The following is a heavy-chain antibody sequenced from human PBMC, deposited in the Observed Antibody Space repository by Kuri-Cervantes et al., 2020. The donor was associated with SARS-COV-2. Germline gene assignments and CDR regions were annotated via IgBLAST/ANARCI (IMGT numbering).Heavy chain of an antibody. CDR3: ARDEELYGSGLMGAFDI. Sequence: GGSLRLSCAASGFTFSSYAMSWVRQAPGKGLEWVAVISYDGSNKYYADSVKGRFTISRDNSKNTLYLQMNSLRAEDTAVYYCARDEELYGSGLMGAFDIWGQGTMVTVSS. J-gene: IGHJ3*02. CDR1: GFTFSSYA. V-gene: IGHV3-30*03. D-gene: IGHD3-10*01. CDR2: ISYDGSNK.